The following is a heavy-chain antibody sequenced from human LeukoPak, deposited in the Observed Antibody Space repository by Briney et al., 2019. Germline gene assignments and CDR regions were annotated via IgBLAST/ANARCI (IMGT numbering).Heavy chain of an antibody. CDR1: GFTFSSYA. V-gene: IGHV3-23*01. J-gene: IGHJ4*02. D-gene: IGHD6-13*01. CDR3: ARVGVLSSSWLLY. Sequence: GGSPRLSCAASGFTFSSYAMSWVRQAPGKGLEWVSAISGSGSSTYYADSVKGRFTISRDNAKNSLHLQMNTLRAEDTAVYYCARVGVLSSSWLLYWGQGTLVTVSS. CDR2: ISGSGSST.